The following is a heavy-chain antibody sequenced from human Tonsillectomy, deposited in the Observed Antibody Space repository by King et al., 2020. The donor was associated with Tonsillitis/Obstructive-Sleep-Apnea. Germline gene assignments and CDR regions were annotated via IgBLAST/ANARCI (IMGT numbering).Heavy chain of an antibody. Sequence: VQLVQSGAEVKKPGSSVKVSCKASGGTFSSYAISWVRQAPGQGLEWMGGIIPIFGTANYAQKFQGRVTITADESTSTAYMELSSLRSEDTAVYYCARGPVLRFLEWLGYYYYYMDVWGKGTTVTVSS. D-gene: IGHD3-3*01. CDR3: ARGPVLRFLEWLGYYYYYMDV. V-gene: IGHV1-69*01. J-gene: IGHJ6*03. CDR1: GGTFSSYA. CDR2: IIPIFGTA.